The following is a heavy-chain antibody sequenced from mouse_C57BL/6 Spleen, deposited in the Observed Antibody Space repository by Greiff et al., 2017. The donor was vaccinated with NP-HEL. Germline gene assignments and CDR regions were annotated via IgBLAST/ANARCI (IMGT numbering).Heavy chain of an antibody. CDR2: ISSGGSYT. V-gene: IGHV5-6*01. D-gene: IGHD1-1*01. CDR1: GFTFSSYG. CDR3: ARQRTTVVAFDY. J-gene: IGHJ2*01. Sequence: EVKVVESGGDLVKPGGSLKLSCAASGFTFSSYGMSWVRQTPDKRLEWVATISSGGSYTYYPDSVKGRFTISRDNAKNTLYLQMSSLKSEDTAMYYCARQRTTVVAFDYWGQGTTLTVSS.